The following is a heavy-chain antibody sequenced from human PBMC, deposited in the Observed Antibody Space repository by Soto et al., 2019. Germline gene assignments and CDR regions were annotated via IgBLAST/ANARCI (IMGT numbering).Heavy chain of an antibody. CDR2: IYSGGSA. CDR3: ARHGYRYGGGYFGY. D-gene: IGHD5-18*01. Sequence: EVQLVESGGGLVQPGGSLRLSCAASGFTVSSNYMSWVRQAPGKGLEWVSVIYSGGSAYYADSVKGRFTISRDNSKNPLYLQMNSLRAEDTAVYYCARHGYRYGGGYFGYWGQGTLVTVSS. CDR1: GFTVSSNY. J-gene: IGHJ4*02. V-gene: IGHV3-66*04.